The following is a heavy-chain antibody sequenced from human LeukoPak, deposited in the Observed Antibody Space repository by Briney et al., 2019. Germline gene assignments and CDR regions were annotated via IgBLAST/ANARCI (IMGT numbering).Heavy chain of an antibody. CDR3: AKASLPLLRQPFDY. Sequence: GAPVKVSCKASGGTFSSYAISWVRQAPGQGLEWMGRIIPILGIANYAQKFQGRVTITADKSTSTAYMELSSLRSEDTAVYYCAKASLPLLRQPFDYWGQGTLVTVSS. CDR1: GGTFSSYA. J-gene: IGHJ4*02. V-gene: IGHV1-69*04. D-gene: IGHD1-1*01. CDR2: IIPILGIA.